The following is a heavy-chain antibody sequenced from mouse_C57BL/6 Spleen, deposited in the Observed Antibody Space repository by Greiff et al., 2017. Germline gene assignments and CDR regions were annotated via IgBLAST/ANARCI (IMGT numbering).Heavy chain of an antibody. D-gene: IGHD1-1*01. CDR1: GFTFSDYG. CDR3: ARPDTTVVGDWYFDV. V-gene: IGHV5-17*01. J-gene: IGHJ1*03. Sequence: EVKVEESGGGLVKPGGSLKLSCAASGFTFSDYGMHWVRQAPEKGLEWVAYISSGSSTIYYADTVKGRFTISRDNAKNTLFLQMTSLRSEDTAMYYCARPDTTVVGDWYFDVWGTGTTVTVSS. CDR2: ISSGSSTI.